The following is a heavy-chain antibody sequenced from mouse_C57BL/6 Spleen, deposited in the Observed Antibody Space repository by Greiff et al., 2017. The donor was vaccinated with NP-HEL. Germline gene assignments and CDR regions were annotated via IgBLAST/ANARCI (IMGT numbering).Heavy chain of an antibody. V-gene: IGHV1-39*01. Sequence: EVKLMESGPELVKPGASVKISCKASGYSFTDYNMNWVKQSNGKSLEWIGVINPNYGTTSYNQKFKGKATLTVDQSSSTAYMQLNSLTSEDSAVYYCARNAAGTIAMDYWGQGTSVTVSS. D-gene: IGHD4-1*01. CDR1: GYSFTDYN. J-gene: IGHJ4*01. CDR2: INPNYGTT. CDR3: ARNAAGTIAMDY.